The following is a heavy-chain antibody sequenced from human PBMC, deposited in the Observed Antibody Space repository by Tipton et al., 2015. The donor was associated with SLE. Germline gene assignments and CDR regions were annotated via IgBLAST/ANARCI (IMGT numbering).Heavy chain of an antibody. J-gene: IGHJ6*02. Sequence: SLRLSCTASGFTFGDYAMSWFRQAPGKGLEWVGFIRSKAYGGTTEYAASVKGRFTISRDDSKSIAYLQMNSLRTEATAVYYGTRDLDYYESSGYDDDYGMDVWGQGTTVTVS. V-gene: IGHV3-49*03. CDR1: GFTFGDYA. D-gene: IGHD3-22*01. CDR3: TRDLDYYESSGYDDDYGMDV. CDR2: IRSKAYGGTT.